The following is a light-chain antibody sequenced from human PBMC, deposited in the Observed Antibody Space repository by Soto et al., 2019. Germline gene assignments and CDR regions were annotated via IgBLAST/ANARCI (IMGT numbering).Light chain of an antibody. CDR2: LAA. V-gene: IGKV2-28*01. J-gene: IGKJ1*01. CDR1: QSLLHRDGSSL. Sequence: DIVLTQSPLYLPVTPGEPASIFCRSSQSLLHRDGSSLLDWYLQKPGQSPQLLISLAANRASGVPERFSGSGTGTDFTLKTSRVEAEDVGIYYCMQLLQTPWTFGQGTKVDIK. CDR3: MQLLQTPWT.